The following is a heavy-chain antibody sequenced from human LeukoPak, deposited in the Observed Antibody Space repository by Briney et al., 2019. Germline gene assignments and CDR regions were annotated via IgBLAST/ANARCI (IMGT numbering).Heavy chain of an antibody. CDR3: ARSDYYGSSGYYYGS. D-gene: IGHD3-22*01. Sequence: GGSLRLSCAVSGFTFSRYWMHWVRQAPEKGLMWVSRINTDGSSTTYADSVKGRFTVSRDNAKNTLYLQMNSLRAEDTAVYYCARSDYYGSSGYYYGSWGQGTLVTVSS. V-gene: IGHV3-74*03. CDR1: GFTFSRYW. J-gene: IGHJ4*02. CDR2: INTDGSST.